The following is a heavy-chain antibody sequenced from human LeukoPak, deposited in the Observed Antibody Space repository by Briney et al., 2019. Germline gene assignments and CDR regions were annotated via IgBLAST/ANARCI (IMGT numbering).Heavy chain of an antibody. Sequence: GGSLRLSCAASGFTFTSYSMNWVRQAPGKGLEWVSTISGGGGSTYYADSVKGRFTISRDNSKNTLYLQVNSQRAEDTAVYYCAKGGKWDVTPFDYWGQGTLVTVSS. J-gene: IGHJ4*02. D-gene: IGHD1-26*01. CDR3: AKGGKWDVTPFDY. V-gene: IGHV3-23*01. CDR1: GFTFTSYS. CDR2: ISGGGGST.